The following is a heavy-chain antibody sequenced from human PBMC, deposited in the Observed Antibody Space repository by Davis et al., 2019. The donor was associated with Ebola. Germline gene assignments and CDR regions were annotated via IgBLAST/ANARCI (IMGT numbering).Heavy chain of an antibody. Sequence: ASVKVSCKASGYIFTSYAMHWVRQAPGQRLEWMGWINAGNGNTKYSQKFQGRVTITRDTSASTAYMELSSLRSEDTAVYYCARELRFLEWLTYYYGMDVWGQGTTVTVSS. CDR3: ARELRFLEWLTYYYGMDV. CDR2: INAGNGNT. J-gene: IGHJ6*02. V-gene: IGHV1-3*01. D-gene: IGHD3-3*01. CDR1: GYIFTSYA.